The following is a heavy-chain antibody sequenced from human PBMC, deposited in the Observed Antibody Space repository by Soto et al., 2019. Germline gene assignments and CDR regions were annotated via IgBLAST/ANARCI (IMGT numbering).Heavy chain of an antibody. CDR2: ISGSGAGT. CDR1: GFTFSTSA. D-gene: IGHD3-3*01. Sequence: PGGSLRLSCAASGFTFSTSAMSWVRQAPVRELEWVSSISGSGAGTYYADSVKGRFTISRDNSKNTLYLQMSGLRVEYQSVYYCPKRPTIFGVVISSDYYYGMCVCDQVSRGAVSS. CDR3: PKRPTIFGVVISSDYYYGMCV. J-gene: IGHJ6*02. V-gene: IGHV3-23*01.